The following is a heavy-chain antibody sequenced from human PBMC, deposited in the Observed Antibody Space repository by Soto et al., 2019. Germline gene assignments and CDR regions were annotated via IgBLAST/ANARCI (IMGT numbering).Heavy chain of an antibody. D-gene: IGHD6-19*01. CDR3: ARDRVAVRWFDP. CDR2: INAGNGYK. Sequence: QVQLVQSGAEVKMPGASVRISCKASGYTFTAYLIHWVRQAPGQGLEWMGWINAGNGYKEYAQKFQGRINITRNTSATTAYLEVTGLTPEATAIYYCARDRVAVRWFDPWGQGSLVTVSS. CDR1: GYTFTAYL. V-gene: IGHV1-3*01. J-gene: IGHJ5*02.